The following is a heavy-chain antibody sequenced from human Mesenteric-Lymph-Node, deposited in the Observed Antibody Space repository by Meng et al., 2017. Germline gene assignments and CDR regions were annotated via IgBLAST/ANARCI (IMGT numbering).Heavy chain of an antibody. CDR1: GYSISSGYY. CDR3: ARNLSLWFGEAYNWFDP. CDR2: IYHSGST. Sequence: SETLSLTCTVSGYSISSGYYWGWIRQPPGKGLEWIGSIYHSGSTYYNPSLKSRVTISVDTSKNQFSLKLSSVTAADTAVYYCARNLSLWFGEAYNWFDPWGQGTLVTVSS. D-gene: IGHD3-10*01. V-gene: IGHV4-38-2*02. J-gene: IGHJ5*02.